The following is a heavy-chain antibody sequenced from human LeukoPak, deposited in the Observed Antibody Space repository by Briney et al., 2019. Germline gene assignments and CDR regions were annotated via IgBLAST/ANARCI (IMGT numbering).Heavy chain of an antibody. D-gene: IGHD5-18*01. CDR2: IIPIFGTA. CDR3: ARASFRGYCYGYLGY. Sequence: ASVKVSCKASGGTFSSYAISWVRQAPGQGLEWMGGIIPIFGTANYAQKFQGRVTITADKSTSTAYMELSSLRSDDTAVYYCARASFRGYCYGYLGYWGQGTLVTVSS. J-gene: IGHJ4*02. CDR1: GGTFSSYA. V-gene: IGHV1-69*06.